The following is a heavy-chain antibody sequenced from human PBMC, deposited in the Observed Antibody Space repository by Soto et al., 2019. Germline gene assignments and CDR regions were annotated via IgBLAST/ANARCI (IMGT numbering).Heavy chain of an antibody. CDR2: IYYSGST. CDR1: GGSISSGGYY. J-gene: IGHJ3*02. D-gene: IGHD2-2*01. V-gene: IGHV4-31*03. Sequence: QVQLQESGPGLVKPSQTLSLTCTVSGGSISSGGYYWSWIRQHPGKGLEWIGYIYYSGSTYYNPSLKSRVTISVDTSKNQFSLKLSSVTAADTAVYYCARSVVPAAHDAFDIWGQGTMVTVSS. CDR3: ARSVVPAAHDAFDI.